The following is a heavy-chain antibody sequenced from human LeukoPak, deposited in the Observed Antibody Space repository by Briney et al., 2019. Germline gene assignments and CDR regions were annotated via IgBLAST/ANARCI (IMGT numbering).Heavy chain of an antibody. D-gene: IGHD3-22*01. CDR1: GGSISSYY. CDR3: ARLYSLYDSSGYYYPTLDY. Sequence: SETLSLTCTVSGGSISSYYWSWIRQPPGKGLEWIGYIYYSGSTNYNPSLKSRVTISVDTSKNQFSLKLSSVTAADTAVYYCARLYSLYDSSGYYYPTLDYWGQGTLVTVSS. J-gene: IGHJ4*02. CDR2: IYYSGST. V-gene: IGHV4-59*08.